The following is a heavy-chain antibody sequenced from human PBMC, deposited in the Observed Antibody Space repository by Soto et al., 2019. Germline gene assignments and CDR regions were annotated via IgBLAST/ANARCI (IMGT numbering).Heavy chain of an antibody. CDR2: IWYDGSNE. Sequence: PGGSLRLSCAASGFTFNNYGMHWVRQAPGKGLEWVAVIWYDGSNEYYADSVKGRFTISRDNSKNTLYLQMNSLRAEDTAVYHCARVQGRWYGSGSYQGMDVWGQGTTVTVSS. V-gene: IGHV3-33*01. D-gene: IGHD3-10*01. J-gene: IGHJ6*02. CDR3: ARVQGRWYGSGSYQGMDV. CDR1: GFTFNNYG.